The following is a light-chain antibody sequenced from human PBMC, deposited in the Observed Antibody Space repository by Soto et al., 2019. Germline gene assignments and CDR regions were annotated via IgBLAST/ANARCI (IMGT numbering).Light chain of an antibody. V-gene: IGKV3D-15*01. J-gene: IGKJ1*01. CDR3: QHYDDRPPWT. Sequence: EIVMTQSPAFLSVSPGERATLSCRASQSVRTNLAWYQQKPGQSPRLLIYGASTRATGISARFSGSGSGTEFTLTISSLQSEDFAVYYCQHYDDRPPWTFGQGTKVDIK. CDR2: GAS. CDR1: QSVRTN.